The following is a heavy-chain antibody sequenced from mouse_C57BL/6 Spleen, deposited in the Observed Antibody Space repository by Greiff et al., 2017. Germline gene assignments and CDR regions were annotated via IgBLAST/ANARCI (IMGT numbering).Heavy chain of an antibody. V-gene: IGHV3-6*01. Sequence: DVKLVESGPGLVKPSQSLSLTCSVTGYSITSGYYWNWIRQFPGNKLEWMGYISYDGSNNYNPSLKNRISITRDTSKNQFFLKLNSVTTEDTATYYCARDYGSSHWYFDVWGTGTTVTVSS. D-gene: IGHD1-1*01. CDR1: GYSITSGYY. J-gene: IGHJ1*03. CDR2: ISYDGSN. CDR3: ARDYGSSHWYFDV.